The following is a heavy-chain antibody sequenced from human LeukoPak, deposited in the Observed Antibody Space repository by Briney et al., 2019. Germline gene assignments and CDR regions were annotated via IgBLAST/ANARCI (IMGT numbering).Heavy chain of an antibody. Sequence: HPGGSLRLSCAASGFTVSSYHMSWVRQAPGKGLEWVSVIYNIGTTFYAESVKGRFTISRDNSKNMLYLQMNSLRAEDTAVYYCARLIAAPGDYWGQGTLVNVSS. J-gene: IGHJ4*02. CDR1: GFTVSSYH. CDR2: IYNIGTT. V-gene: IGHV3-66*02. D-gene: IGHD6-13*01. CDR3: ARLIAAPGDY.